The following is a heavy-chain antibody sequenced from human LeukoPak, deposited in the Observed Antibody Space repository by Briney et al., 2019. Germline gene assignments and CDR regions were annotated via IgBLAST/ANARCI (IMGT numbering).Heavy chain of an antibody. J-gene: IGHJ4*02. CDR1: GFTFDDYA. Sequence: GRSLRLSCAASGFTFDDYAMHWVRQAPGKSLEWVSGISWNSGSIGYADSVKGRFTISRDNAKNSLYLQMNSLRAEDTALYYCAKARGYSYGLTTGDFDYWGQGTLVTVSS. V-gene: IGHV3-9*01. CDR2: ISWNSGSI. D-gene: IGHD5-18*01. CDR3: AKARGYSYGLTTGDFDY.